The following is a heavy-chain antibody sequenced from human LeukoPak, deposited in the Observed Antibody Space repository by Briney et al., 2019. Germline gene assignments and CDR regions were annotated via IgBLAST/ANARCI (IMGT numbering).Heavy chain of an antibody. CDR2: TYSGGTT. CDR3: ARGTITGYYFDY. J-gene: IGHJ4*01. D-gene: IGHD1-14*01. Sequence: GGSLRLSCAASGFTVSSNYMNWVRQAPGKGLEWVSVTYSGGTTYYADSVKGSFTISRDNSKNTLYLQMNSLRAEDTAVYYCARGTITGYYFDYWGQGTLVTVSS. CDR1: GFTVSSNY. V-gene: IGHV3-66*01.